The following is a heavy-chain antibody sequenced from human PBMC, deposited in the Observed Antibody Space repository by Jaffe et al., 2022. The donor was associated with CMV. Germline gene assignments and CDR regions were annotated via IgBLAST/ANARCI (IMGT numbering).Heavy chain of an antibody. CDR1: GFTFTSSA. CDR2: IVVGSGNT. CDR3: AANSGSFTPHFDY. Sequence: QMQLVQSGPEVKKPGTSVKVSCKASGFTFTSSAVQWVRQARGQRLEWIGWIVVGSGNTNYAQKFQERVTITRDMSTSTAYMELSSLRSEDTAVYYCAANSGSFTPHFDYWGQGTLVTVSS. D-gene: IGHD1-26*01. V-gene: IGHV1-58*01. J-gene: IGHJ4*02.